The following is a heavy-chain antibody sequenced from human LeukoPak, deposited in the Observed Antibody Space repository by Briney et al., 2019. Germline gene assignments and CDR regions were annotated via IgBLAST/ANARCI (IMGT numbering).Heavy chain of an antibody. J-gene: IGHJ4*02. V-gene: IGHV5-51*01. CDR2: IFPADSDT. D-gene: IGHD3-10*01. CDR3: ARQFYYGSGSYDY. Sequence: GESLKISCKTSGYSFTSYWIGWVRQMPGKGLEWMGTIFPADSDTRYSPSFQGQVTISADKSVNTAYLQWSSLKASDTAMYYCARQFYYGSGSYDYWGQGTLVTVSS. CDR1: GYSFTSYW.